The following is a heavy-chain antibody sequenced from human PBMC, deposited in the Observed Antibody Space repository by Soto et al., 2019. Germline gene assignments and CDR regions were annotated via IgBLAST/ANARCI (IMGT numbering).Heavy chain of an antibody. CDR1: GFTFSSYA. V-gene: IGHV3-30-3*01. CDR2: ISYDGSNK. CDR3: ASGHTMIVVGPFDY. D-gene: IGHD3-22*01. Sequence: GGSLRLSCAASGFTFSSYAMHWVRQAPGKGLEWVAVISYDGSNKYYADSVKGRFTISRDNSKSTLYLQMNSLRAEDTAVYYCASGHTMIVVGPFDYWGQGTLVTVSS. J-gene: IGHJ4*02.